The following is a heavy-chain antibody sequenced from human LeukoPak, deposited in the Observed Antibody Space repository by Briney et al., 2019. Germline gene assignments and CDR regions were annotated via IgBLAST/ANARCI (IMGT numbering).Heavy chain of an antibody. CDR2: IIPILGIA. Sequence: WASVKVSYKASGGTFSSYTISWVRQAPGQGLEWMGRIIPILGIANYAQKFQGRVTITADKSTSTAYMELSSLRSEDTAVFYCARGHQPPYYGMDVWGQGTTVTVSS. V-gene: IGHV1-69*02. CDR3: ARGHQPPYYGMDV. CDR1: GGTFSSYT. J-gene: IGHJ6*02.